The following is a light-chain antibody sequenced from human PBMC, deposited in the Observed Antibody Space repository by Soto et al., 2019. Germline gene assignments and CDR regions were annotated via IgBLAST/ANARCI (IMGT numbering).Light chain of an antibody. J-gene: IGKJ1*01. Sequence: EIVLTQSPGTLSLSPGERATLSCRASQSVSSSYLAWYQHKPGQAPRLLIYGASSRATGIPDRFSGSGSGTDVTLPISRLEPEDFAVYYCQQYGSSPRTFGQGTKVEIK. CDR1: QSVSSSY. CDR2: GAS. CDR3: QQYGSSPRT. V-gene: IGKV3-20*01.